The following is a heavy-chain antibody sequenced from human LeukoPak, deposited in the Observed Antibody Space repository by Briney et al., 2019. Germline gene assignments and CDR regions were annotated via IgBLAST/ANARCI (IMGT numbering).Heavy chain of an antibody. J-gene: IGHJ6*03. CDR2: INHSGST. CDR1: GGSFSGYY. Sequence: SETLSLTCAVDGGSFSGYYWSWIRQPPGKGLEWMGEINHSGSTNYNPSLKSRVTISVDTSKNQFSLKLSSVTAADTAVYYCARGLGSSTSGYYYYYMDVWGKGTTVTVSS. CDR3: ARGLGSSTSGYYYYYMDV. D-gene: IGHD2-2*01. V-gene: IGHV4-34*01.